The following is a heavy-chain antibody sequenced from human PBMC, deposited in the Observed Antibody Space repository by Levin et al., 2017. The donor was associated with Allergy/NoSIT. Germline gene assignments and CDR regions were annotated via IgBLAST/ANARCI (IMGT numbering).Heavy chain of an antibody. V-gene: IGHV3-48*01. Sequence: GGSLRLSCAASGFTFSSYSLNWVRQAPGKGLEWVSYISSTSSTIYYADSVKGRFTISRDNAKKSLYLQMNSLRAEDAAVYYCASPGGNSYMRYFDYWGQGTLVTVSS. J-gene: IGHJ4*02. CDR1: GFTFSSYS. D-gene: IGHD4-23*01. CDR2: ISSTSSTI. CDR3: ASPGGNSYMRYFDY.